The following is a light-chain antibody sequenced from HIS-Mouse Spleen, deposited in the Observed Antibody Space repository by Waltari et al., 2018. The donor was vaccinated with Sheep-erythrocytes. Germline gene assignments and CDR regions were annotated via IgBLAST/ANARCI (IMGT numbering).Light chain of an antibody. Sequence: QSALTQPASVSVSPGQSITISCTGTSSDVGGYNYVCWYQQHPGKAPKLMIYDVSNRPSGVSNRFSGSKSGNTASLTISGLQAEDEADYYCSSYTSSSTSWVFGGGTKLTVL. J-gene: IGLJ3*02. CDR3: SSYTSSSTSWV. V-gene: IGLV2-14*03. CDR2: DVS. CDR1: SSDVGGYNY.